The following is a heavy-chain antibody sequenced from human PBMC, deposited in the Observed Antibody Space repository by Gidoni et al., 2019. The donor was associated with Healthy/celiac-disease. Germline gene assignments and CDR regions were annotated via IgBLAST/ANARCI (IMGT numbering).Heavy chain of an antibody. D-gene: IGHD6-19*01. CDR2: INAGNGNT. Sequence: QVQLVQSGAEVKKPGSSVKVSCKASGYTFTSYAMHWVRQAPGQRLEWMGWINAGNGNTKYSQKFQGRVTITRDTAASTAYMELSSLRSEDTAVYYCAREGEIAVAGPYYYGMDVWGQGTTVTVSS. V-gene: IGHV1-3*01. J-gene: IGHJ6*02. CDR1: GYTFTSYA. CDR3: AREGEIAVAGPYYYGMDV.